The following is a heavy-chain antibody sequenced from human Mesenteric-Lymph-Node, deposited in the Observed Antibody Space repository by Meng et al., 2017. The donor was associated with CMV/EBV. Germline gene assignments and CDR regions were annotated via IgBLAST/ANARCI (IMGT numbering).Heavy chain of an antibody. D-gene: IGHD6-6*01. J-gene: IGHJ6*02. V-gene: IGHV3-49*04. CDR1: GFTFGDYA. CDR3: AREAGIAARRLNYYGVDV. CDR2: IRSTTFGGTT. Sequence: GSLRLSCTASGFTFGDYAMTWVRQAPGKGLEWVGFIRSTTFGGTTDYAASVKGRFTISRDDSKSIAYLQMNSLQTEDTALYYCAREAGIAARRLNYYGVDVWGQGTTVTVSS.